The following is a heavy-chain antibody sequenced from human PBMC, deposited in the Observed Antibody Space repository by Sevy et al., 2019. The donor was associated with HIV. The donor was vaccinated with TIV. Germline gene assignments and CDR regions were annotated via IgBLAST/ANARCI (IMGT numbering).Heavy chain of an antibody. CDR2: INPISGGT. V-gene: IGHV1-2*06. CDR1: GYGFTGYY. D-gene: IGHD3-3*01. CDR3: GRAPTDFWTGGMDV. Sequence: ASVKVSCKAFGYGFTGYYMHWVRQAPGQGLEWMGRINPISGGTDDSHKFQGRVTMTRDTYISTAYLEITSLRSDDTAVYYCGRAPTDFWTGGMDVWGQGTVVTVSS. J-gene: IGHJ6*02.